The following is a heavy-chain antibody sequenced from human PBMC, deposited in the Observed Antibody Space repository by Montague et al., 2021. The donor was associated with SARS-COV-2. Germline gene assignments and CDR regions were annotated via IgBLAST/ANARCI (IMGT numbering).Heavy chain of an antibody. D-gene: IGHD1-20*01. J-gene: IGHJ6*02. CDR3: ARDHITILFMVYYYGMDV. Sequence: SETLSLTCTVSGGSISSYYWSRIRQPAGKGLEWIGRIYPSGSTKYNPSLKSRVTMSVDTSKNQFSLKLSSVTAADTAVYYCARDHITILFMVYYYGMDVWGQGTTVTVSS. CDR1: GGSISSYY. V-gene: IGHV4-4*07. CDR2: IYPSGST.